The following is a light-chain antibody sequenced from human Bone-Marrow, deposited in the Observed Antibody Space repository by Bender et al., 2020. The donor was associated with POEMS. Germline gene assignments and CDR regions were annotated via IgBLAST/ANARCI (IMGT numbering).Light chain of an antibody. CDR2: DVG. V-gene: IGLV2-23*02. Sequence: QSALTQPASVSGSPGQSITISCTGTSGDVGDYNLVSWYQQHPGKAPRLMIYDVGERPSGVSNRFSGSKSGNTASLTISGLQAEDGAYYYCCSYAGSTTWVFGGGTKLTVL. CDR1: SGDVGDYNL. J-gene: IGLJ3*02. CDR3: CSYAGSTTWV.